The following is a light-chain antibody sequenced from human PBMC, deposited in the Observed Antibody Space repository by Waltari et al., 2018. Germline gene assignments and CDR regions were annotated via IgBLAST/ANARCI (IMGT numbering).Light chain of an antibody. J-gene: IGKJ2*01. CDR2: GTS. CDR1: QVVAYNY. Sequence: ELVLTQSPGTLSLSPGERVTLPRKASQVVAYNYVAWYQPKSGQAPRLLISGTSNRATGIPERFSGSGSVTDFTLTISRLEPEDSAVYYCLQYGGSPPYTFGPGTRLEI. CDR3: LQYGGSPPYT. V-gene: IGKV3-20*01.